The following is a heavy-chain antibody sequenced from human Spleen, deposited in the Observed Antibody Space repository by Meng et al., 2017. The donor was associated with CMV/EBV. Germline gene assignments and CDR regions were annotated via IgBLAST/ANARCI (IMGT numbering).Heavy chain of an antibody. CDR3: AREAPGSDFWSGFDYFDY. Sequence: YTFTGYYMHWVRQAPGQGLEWMGWINPNSGGTNYAQKFQGRVTMTRDTSISTAYMELSRLRSDDTAVYHCAREAPGSDFWSGFDYFDYWGQGTLVTVSS. CDR1: YTFTGYY. D-gene: IGHD3-3*01. CDR2: INPNSGGT. J-gene: IGHJ4*02. V-gene: IGHV1-2*02.